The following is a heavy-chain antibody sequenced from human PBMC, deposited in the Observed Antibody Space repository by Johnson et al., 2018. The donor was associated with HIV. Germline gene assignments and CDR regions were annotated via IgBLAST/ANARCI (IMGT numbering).Heavy chain of an antibody. CDR1: GFIFSSYD. J-gene: IGHJ3*02. D-gene: IGHD6-13*01. V-gene: IGHV3-20*04. Sequence: MLLVESGGGLVQPGGSLRLSCAASGFIFSSYDMHWVRQAPGKGLEWVSGLNWNGGTTFYADAVKGRFTISRDNAKNSLYLQMNSLRAEDTAVYYCAKHNGLDSSWPFDAFDIWGQGTMVTVSS. CDR3: AKHNGLDSSWPFDAFDI. CDR2: LNWNGGTT.